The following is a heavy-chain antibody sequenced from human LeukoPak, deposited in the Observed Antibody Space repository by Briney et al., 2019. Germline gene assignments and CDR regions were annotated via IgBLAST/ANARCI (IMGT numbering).Heavy chain of an antibody. CDR2: MIPIFGTA. J-gene: IGHJ3*02. CDR1: GGTLSSYA. CDR3: ARSMAPVDMVRGSTPAFDI. V-gene: IGHV1-69*13. D-gene: IGHD3-10*01. Sequence: GASVKVSCKASGGTLSSYAISWVRQAPGQGLEWMGGMIPIFGTANYAQKFQGRVTITADESTSTAYMELSSLRSEDTAVYYCARSMAPVDMVRGSTPAFDIWGQGTMVTVSS.